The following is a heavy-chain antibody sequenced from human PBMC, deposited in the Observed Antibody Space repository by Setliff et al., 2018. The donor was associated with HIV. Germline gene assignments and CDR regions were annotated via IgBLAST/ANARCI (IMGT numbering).Heavy chain of an antibody. CDR3: ARAGGGATDQAFDI. V-gene: IGHV1-46*01. CDR2: IDPNGGAT. CDR1: GYAFSSYF. Sequence: ASVKVSCKAFGYAFSSYFLHWVRQAPGQGLEWLGIIDPNGGATNNAQKLQGRLTVTTDTSTGTLYMELSNLRSDDSAVYYCARAGGGATDQAFDIWGQGTMVTVSS. D-gene: IGHD2-2*01. J-gene: IGHJ3*02.